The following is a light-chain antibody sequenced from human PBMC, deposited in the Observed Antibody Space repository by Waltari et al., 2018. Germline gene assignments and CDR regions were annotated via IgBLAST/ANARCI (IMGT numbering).Light chain of an antibody. V-gene: IGKV1-5*03. Sequence: DIQMTQSPSTLSASVGDRVTITCRASQSISSWLAWYQQKPGKAPKLLIYKASSLESGVPSRFRGSGSGTEFTLTISSLQPDDFATYYCQQYNSYSSYTFGQGPSWRSN. CDR1: QSISSW. J-gene: IGKJ2*01. CDR3: QQYNSYSSYT. CDR2: KAS.